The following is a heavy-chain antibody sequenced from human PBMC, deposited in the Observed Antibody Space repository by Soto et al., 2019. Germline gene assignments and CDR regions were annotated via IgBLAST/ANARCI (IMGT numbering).Heavy chain of an antibody. V-gene: IGHV3-23*01. D-gene: IGHD3-10*01. CDR3: AKDGDYFDSGSCNDF. J-gene: IGHJ4*02. Sequence: EVQLLESGGGLIQPGGSLRLSCAASGFTFSSYAMTWVRQAPGKGLEWVSRISDSGGVRSYADSVKGRFTISRDNSDNTMYLQLNSLRGEDTAVYYCAKDGDYFDSGSCNDFWGQGTLVTVSS. CDR1: GFTFSSYA. CDR2: ISDSGGVR.